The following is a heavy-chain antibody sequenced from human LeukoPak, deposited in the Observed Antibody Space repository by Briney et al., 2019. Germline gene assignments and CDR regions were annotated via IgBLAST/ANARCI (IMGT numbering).Heavy chain of an antibody. CDR2: SSSSSSYI. D-gene: IGHD3-10*01. V-gene: IGHV3-21*01. J-gene: IGHJ4*02. CDR3: ARVHRFSRGGGGEFDY. Sequence: GGSLRLSCAASGFTSSSYSMNWVRQAPGKGLEWVSSSSSSSSYIYYADSVKGRFTISRDSAKNSLYLQMNSLRAEDTAVYYCARVHRFSRGGGGEFDYWGQGTLVTVSS. CDR1: GFTSSSYS.